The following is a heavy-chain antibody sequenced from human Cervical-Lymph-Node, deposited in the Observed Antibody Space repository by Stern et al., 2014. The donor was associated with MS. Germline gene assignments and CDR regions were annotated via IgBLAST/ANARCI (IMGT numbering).Heavy chain of an antibody. V-gene: IGHV1-2*02. CDR2: INPNSGGT. CDR1: GYIFTDYY. CDR3: ERGSGTAYDLRGDY. D-gene: IGHD3-3*01. Sequence: VQLVQSGAEARAPGASMKVSCKASGYIFTDYYLHWVRQAPGQGLEWLGWINPNSGGTNYAQNFQGRVTMTRDTSISTAYMELRWLGSADTAVYYRERGSGTAYDLRGDYWGQGTLVTVSS. J-gene: IGHJ4*01.